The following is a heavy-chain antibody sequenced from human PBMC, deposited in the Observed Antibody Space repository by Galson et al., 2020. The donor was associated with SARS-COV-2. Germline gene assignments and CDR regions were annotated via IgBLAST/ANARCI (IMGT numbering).Heavy chain of an antibody. J-gene: IGHJ4*02. V-gene: IGHV4-34*01. CDR2: INHRGST. CDR1: GGSFSDYY. D-gene: IGHD3-22*01. Sequence: SQASETLSLTCAVYGGSFSDYYWSWIRQPPGRGLEWIGEINHRGSTSYNPSLTSRVTISVDASKKQFSLNLSSVTAADSGLYYCARGTRDITMIVVVMTAVSCHFDHWGQGTLVTVSS. CDR3: ARGTRDITMIVVVMTAVSCHFDH.